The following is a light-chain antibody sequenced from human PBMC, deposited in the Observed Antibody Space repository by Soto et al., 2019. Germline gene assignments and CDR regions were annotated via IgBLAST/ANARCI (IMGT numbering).Light chain of an antibody. CDR3: SSYTSSSTLYV. CDR1: SSDVGGYNY. V-gene: IGLV2-14*01. Sequence: QSVLTQPASVSGSPGQSITISCTGTSSDVGGYNYVSRYQQHPGKAPKLMIYEVSNRPSGVSNRLSGSKSGNTASLTISGLQAEDEADYYCSSYTSSSTLYVFGTGTKVTVL. CDR2: EVS. J-gene: IGLJ1*01.